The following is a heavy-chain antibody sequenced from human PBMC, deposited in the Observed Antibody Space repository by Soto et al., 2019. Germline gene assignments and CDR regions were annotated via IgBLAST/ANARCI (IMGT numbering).Heavy chain of an antibody. J-gene: IGHJ6*02. D-gene: IGHD1-7*01. CDR2: IYYSGGT. CDR1: GGSISSGGYY. CDR3: ARDRTRITGTTRQCYGMDV. Sequence: PSETLSLTCTVSGGSISSGGYYWSWIRQYPGKGLEWIGYIYYSGGTHYNPSLESRVTISVDTSKNQFSLKLSSVTAADTAVYYCARDRTRITGTTRQCYGMDVWGQGTTVTVSS. V-gene: IGHV4-31*03.